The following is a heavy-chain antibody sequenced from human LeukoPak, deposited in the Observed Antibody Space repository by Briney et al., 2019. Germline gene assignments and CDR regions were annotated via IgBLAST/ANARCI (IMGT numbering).Heavy chain of an antibody. J-gene: IGHJ6*02. Sequence: KPSETLSLTCTVSGGSVSSGSYYWSWIRQPPGKGLEWIGYIYYSGSTNYNPSLKSRVTISVDTSKNQFSLKLSSVTAADTAVYYCARTFSESYYYYGMDVWGQGTTVTVSS. CDR1: GGSVSSGSYY. D-gene: IGHD1-26*01. V-gene: IGHV4-61*01. CDR2: IYYSGST. CDR3: ARTFSESYYYYGMDV.